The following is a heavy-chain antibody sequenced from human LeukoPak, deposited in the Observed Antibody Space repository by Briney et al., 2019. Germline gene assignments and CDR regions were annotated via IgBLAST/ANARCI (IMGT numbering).Heavy chain of an antibody. J-gene: IGHJ5*02. CDR2: IYYSGST. V-gene: IGHV4-59*01. D-gene: IGHD5-12*01. CDR1: GGSISSYY. CDR3: ARASTWIWFDP. Sequence: NPSETLSLTCTVSGGSISSYYWSWIRQPPGKGLEWIGYIYYSGSTNYNPSLKSRVTISVDTSKNQFSLKLSSVTAADTAVYYCARASTWIWFDPWGQGALVTVSS.